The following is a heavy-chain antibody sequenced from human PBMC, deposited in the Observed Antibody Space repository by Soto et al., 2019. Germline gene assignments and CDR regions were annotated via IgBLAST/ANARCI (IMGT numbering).Heavy chain of an antibody. CDR2: ISQSGNT. Sequence: SETLSLTCSIYSGSFSGYYWSWIRQPPGKGLEWIGEISQSGNTNYSPSLKSRVSISIDTSKKQFSLNLASVSAADTAVYYCARAPKVSGSSQTRPDFWGQGXLVTVSS. CDR1: SGSFSGYY. CDR3: ARAPKVSGSSQTRPDF. V-gene: IGHV4-34*01. D-gene: IGHD6-6*01. J-gene: IGHJ4*02.